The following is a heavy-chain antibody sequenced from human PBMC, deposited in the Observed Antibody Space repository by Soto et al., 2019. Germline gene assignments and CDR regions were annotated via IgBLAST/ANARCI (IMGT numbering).Heavy chain of an antibody. CDR1: GGTFSSYA. V-gene: IGHV1-69*01. Sequence: QVQLVQSGAEVKKPGSSVKVSCKASGGTFSSYAISWVRQAPGQGLEWMGGIIPIFGTANYAQKFQGRVTITADESTSTAYMELSSLRSEDTAVYYCASGIVGAISRWDKIAYYFDYWGQGTLVTVSS. J-gene: IGHJ4*02. CDR2: IIPIFGTA. D-gene: IGHD1-26*01. CDR3: ASGIVGAISRWDKIAYYFDY.